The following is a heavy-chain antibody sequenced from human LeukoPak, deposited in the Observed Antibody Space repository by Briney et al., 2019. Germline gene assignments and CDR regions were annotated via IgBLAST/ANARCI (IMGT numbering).Heavy chain of an antibody. CDR3: ARGSQGSIFDY. CDR2: INSDGRST. CDR1: GFTFSSYW. V-gene: IGHV3-74*01. Sequence: PGGSLRLSCAASGFTFSSYWMHWVRQAPGKGLVWVSRINSDGRSTTYADSVKGRFTISKDNAKNTLYLQMNSLRAEGTAVYYCARGSQGSIFDYWGQGTLVTVSS. J-gene: IGHJ4*02.